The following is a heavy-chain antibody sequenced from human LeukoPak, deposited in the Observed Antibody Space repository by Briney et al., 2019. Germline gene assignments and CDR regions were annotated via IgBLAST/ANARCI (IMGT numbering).Heavy chain of an antibody. Sequence: ASVKVSCKASGYTFTSYAMHWVRQAPGQRLEWMGWINAGNGNTKYSQKFQGRVTITRDTSASTAYMELSSLRSEDTAVYYCARVGASDIVVVPAAMLLLDYWGQGTLVTVSS. CDR3: ARVGASDIVVVPAAMLLLDY. V-gene: IGHV1-3*01. CDR2: INAGNGNT. J-gene: IGHJ4*02. D-gene: IGHD2-2*01. CDR1: GYTFTSYA.